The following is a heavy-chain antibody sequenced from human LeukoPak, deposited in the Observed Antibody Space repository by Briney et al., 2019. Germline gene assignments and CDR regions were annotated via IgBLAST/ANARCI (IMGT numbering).Heavy chain of an antibody. J-gene: IGHJ6*04. CDR3: AKGTYYYGSASYCMDV. V-gene: IGHV3-7*03. D-gene: IGHD3-10*01. Sequence: PGGSLRLSCAASGFTFSSYWMSWVRQAPGKGLEWVANIKQDGSEKYYVDSVKGRFTISRDNAKNTLYLQMNSLRAEDTAVYYCAKGTYYYGSASYCMDVWGKGTTVTVSS. CDR1: GFTFSSYW. CDR2: IKQDGSEK.